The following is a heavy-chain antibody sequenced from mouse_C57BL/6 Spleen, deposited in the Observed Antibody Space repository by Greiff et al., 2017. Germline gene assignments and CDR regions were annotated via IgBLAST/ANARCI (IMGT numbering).Heavy chain of an antibody. CDR1: GYAFRSSW. J-gene: IGHJ3*01. CDR3: AREIYYDYAWFAY. D-gene: IGHD2-4*01. CDR2: IYPGDGDT. V-gene: IGHV1-82*01. Sequence: VQLQQSGPELVKPGASVKISCKASGYAFRSSWMNWVKQRPGKGLEWIGRIYPGDGDTNYNGKFKGKATLTADKSSSTAYMQLSSLTSEDSAVYFCAREIYYDYAWFAYWGQGTLVTVSA.